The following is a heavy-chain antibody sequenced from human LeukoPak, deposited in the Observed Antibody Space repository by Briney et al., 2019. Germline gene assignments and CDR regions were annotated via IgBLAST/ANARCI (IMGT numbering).Heavy chain of an antibody. D-gene: IGHD1-26*01. V-gene: IGHV1-18*01. J-gene: IGHJ4*02. CDR1: GYTFTSYG. CDR3: ARAGPYSGSYLTYGFDY. Sequence: ASVKVSCKAFGYTFTSYGISWVRQAPGQGLEWMGWISAYNGNTNYAQKLQGRVTMTTDTSTSTAYMELRSLRSDDTAVYYCARAGPYSGSYLTYGFDYWGQGTLVTVSS. CDR2: ISAYNGNT.